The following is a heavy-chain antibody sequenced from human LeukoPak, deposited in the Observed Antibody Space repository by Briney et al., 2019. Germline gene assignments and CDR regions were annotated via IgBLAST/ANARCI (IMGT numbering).Heavy chain of an antibody. J-gene: IGHJ4*02. Sequence: GGSLRLSCAASEFTFSSYNMNWVRQAPGKGLEWISYISSSSSTIYYADSVKGRFTISRDNAKNSLYLQMNSLRVEDTAVYYCAGGRIQLRQGYWGQGTLVTVSS. CDR2: ISSSSSTI. V-gene: IGHV3-48*01. D-gene: IGHD5-18*01. CDR3: AGGRIQLRQGY. CDR1: EFTFSSYN.